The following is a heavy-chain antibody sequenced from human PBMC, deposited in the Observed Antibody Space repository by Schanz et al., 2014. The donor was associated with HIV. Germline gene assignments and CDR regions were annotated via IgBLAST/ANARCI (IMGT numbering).Heavy chain of an antibody. CDR1: RFTFSRYG. CDR2: ISGNGDSA. J-gene: IGHJ4*02. D-gene: IGHD3-22*01. Sequence: EVQLLESGGGLVQPGGFLRLSCAASRFTFSRYGMSWVRQTPDKGLAWVSSISGNGDSAYYADSVNGRFTISRDNSKNTLYLQMTTLRTEDTAVYYCAKPEYDSRGNSQSHFDSWGQGTLVTVSS. V-gene: IGHV3-23*01. CDR3: AKPEYDSRGNSQSHFDS.